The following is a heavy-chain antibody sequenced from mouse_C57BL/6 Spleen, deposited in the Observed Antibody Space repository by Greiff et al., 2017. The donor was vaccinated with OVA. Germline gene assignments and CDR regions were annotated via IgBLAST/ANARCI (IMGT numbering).Heavy chain of an antibody. V-gene: IGHV5-12*01. CDR1: GFTFSDYY. CDR3: ASSGGFAY. J-gene: IGHJ3*01. Sequence: DVMLVESGGGLVQPGGSLKLSCAASGFTFSDYYMYWVRQTPEKRLEWVAYISNGGGSTYYPDTVKGRFTISRDNAKNTLYLQMSRLKSEDTAMYYCASSGGFAYWGQGTLVTVSA. CDR2: ISNGGGST.